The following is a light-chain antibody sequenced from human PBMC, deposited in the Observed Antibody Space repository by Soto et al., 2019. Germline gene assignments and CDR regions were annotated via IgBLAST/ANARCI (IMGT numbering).Light chain of an antibody. Sequence: DIQMTQSPSSLSASVGDRVTITCRASQSISVYLNWYQHKPGKAPKLLISAASRLQSGVPSTFSGSGSGTDFTLTISTLQPEDFATYYCQQSISAPLTFGGGTKVEIK. CDR3: QQSISAPLT. J-gene: IGKJ4*01. CDR2: AAS. CDR1: QSISVY. V-gene: IGKV1-39*01.